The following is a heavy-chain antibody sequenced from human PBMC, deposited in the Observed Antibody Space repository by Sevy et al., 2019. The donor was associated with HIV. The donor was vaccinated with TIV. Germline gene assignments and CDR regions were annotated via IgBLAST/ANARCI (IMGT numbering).Heavy chain of an antibody. J-gene: IGHJ5*02. CDR1: GGSISSSSHY. Sequence: SETLSLTCTVSGGSISSSSHYWGWIHQPPGKGLEWIGSIYYSGSTYYNPSLKSRVTISVDTSKNQFSLKLSSVTAADTAVYYCARHPLSTVTAIINWFDPWGQGTLVTVSS. D-gene: IGHD4-4*01. CDR3: ARHPLSTVTAIINWFDP. V-gene: IGHV4-39*01. CDR2: IYYSGST.